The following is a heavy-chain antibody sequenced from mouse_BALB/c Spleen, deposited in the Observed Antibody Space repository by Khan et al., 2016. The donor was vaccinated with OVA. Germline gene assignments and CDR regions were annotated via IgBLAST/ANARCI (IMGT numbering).Heavy chain of an antibody. D-gene: IGHD3-3*01. V-gene: IGHV9-3-1*01. CDR2: IYTYTGEP. CDR1: GYTFTNYG. CDR3: ARGGRRAMDY. J-gene: IGHJ4*01. Sequence: QSGSDLKKPGETVKISCKASGYTFTNYGINWVKQAPGKGLKWMGWIYTYTGEPTYADDFKGRFAFSLETSASTAYLQINNLKNEDTATYFCARGGRRAMDYWGQGTSVTVSS.